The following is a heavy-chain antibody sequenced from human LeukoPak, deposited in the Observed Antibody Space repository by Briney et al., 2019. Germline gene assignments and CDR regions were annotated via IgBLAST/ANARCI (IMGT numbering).Heavy chain of an antibody. CDR1: GGSISGYY. J-gene: IGHJ4*02. CDR3: ARIDSGGYGYLDY. V-gene: IGHV4-59*01. D-gene: IGHD3-22*01. CDR2: IYYTGST. Sequence: SETLSLTCTVSGGSISGYYWNWFRQPPGKGLEWIGYIYYTGSTNFNPPLKSRVTISVDTSKNQLSLNLRSVTAADTAVYYCARIDSGGYGYLDYWGQGTLVTVSS.